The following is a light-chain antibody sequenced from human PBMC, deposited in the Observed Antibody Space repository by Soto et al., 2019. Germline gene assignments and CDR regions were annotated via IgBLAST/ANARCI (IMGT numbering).Light chain of an antibody. CDR3: HQSFITPPLT. Sequence: DIQMSQSPSSLSASIGDRITITCRASQSISTFLNWYQQKPGKAPMLLIYGASTLQNGVPSRFSGCGSATDYTLTINSLKLEDFATYYCHQSFITPPLTFGGGNTVE. CDR2: GAS. V-gene: IGKV1-39*01. J-gene: IGKJ4*01. CDR1: QSISTF.